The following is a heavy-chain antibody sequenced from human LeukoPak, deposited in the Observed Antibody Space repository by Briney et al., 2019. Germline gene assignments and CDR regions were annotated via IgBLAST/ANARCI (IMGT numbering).Heavy chain of an antibody. D-gene: IGHD2-2*01. CDR3: ARGCTSCYAERDSSLDY. Sequence: PGGSLRLSCAASGFTFNDYAMYWVRQAPGKGLEWVTLISYDGYDKSYADSVRGRFTISRDNSKNTLYLQMNSLRAEDTAVYYCARGCTSCYAERDSSLDYWGQGTLVTVSS. V-gene: IGHV3-30-3*01. CDR2: ISYDGYDK. J-gene: IGHJ4*02. CDR1: GFTFNDYA.